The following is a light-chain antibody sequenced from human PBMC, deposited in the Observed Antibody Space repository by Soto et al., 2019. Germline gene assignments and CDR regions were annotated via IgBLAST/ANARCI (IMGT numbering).Light chain of an antibody. CDR3: QQSYSTPRT. CDR2: KAS. CDR1: QTISSW. V-gene: IGKV1-5*03. J-gene: IGKJ1*01. Sequence: DIQMTQSPSTLSAAVGDRVTITFRASQTISSWLAWYQQKPGKAPKLLIYKASTLKSGVPSRFSGSGSGTDFTLTISSLQPEDFATYYCQQSYSTPRTFGQGTKVDIK.